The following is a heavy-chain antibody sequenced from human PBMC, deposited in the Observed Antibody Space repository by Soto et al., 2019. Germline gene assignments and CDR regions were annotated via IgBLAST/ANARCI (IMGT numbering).Heavy chain of an antibody. CDR2: ISAYNGNT. D-gene: IGHD3-16*02. J-gene: IGHJ4*02. CDR1: GYTFTSYG. Sequence: ASVKVSCKASGYTFTSYGISWVRQAPGQGLEWMGWISAYNGNTNYAQKLQGRVTMTTDTSTSTAYIELRSLRSDDTAVYYCARDSEGLSGYDYIWGSYRNDYWGQGTLVTVSS. V-gene: IGHV1-18*01. CDR3: ARDSEGLSGYDYIWGSYRNDY.